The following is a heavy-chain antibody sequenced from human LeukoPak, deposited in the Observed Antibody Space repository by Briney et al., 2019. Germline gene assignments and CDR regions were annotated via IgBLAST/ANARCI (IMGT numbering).Heavy chain of an antibody. CDR1: GYTFTGYY. V-gene: IGHV1-2*02. CDR3: ARLGYCSGGSCYIYAFDI. J-gene: IGHJ3*02. CDR2: INPNSGGT. D-gene: IGHD2-15*01. Sequence: ASVKVSCKASGYTFTGYYMHWVRQAPGQGLEWMGWINPNSGGTNYAQKFQGRVTMTRDTSISTAYMELSRLRSDDTAVYYCARLGYCSGGSCYIYAFDIWGQGTTVTVSS.